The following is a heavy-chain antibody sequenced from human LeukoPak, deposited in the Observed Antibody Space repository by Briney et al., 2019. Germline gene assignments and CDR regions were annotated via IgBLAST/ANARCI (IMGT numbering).Heavy chain of an antibody. Sequence: SQTLSLTCTVSGGSISSGDYYWSWIRQPPGKGLEWIGYIYYSGSTYYNPSLKSRVTISVDTSKNQFSLKLSSVTAADTAVYYCARDALRSYSYGVPNAWFVPWGQGTLVTVSS. CDR1: GGSISSGDYY. D-gene: IGHD5-18*01. J-gene: IGHJ5*02. V-gene: IGHV4-30-4*01. CDR3: ARDALRSYSYGVPNAWFVP. CDR2: IYYSGST.